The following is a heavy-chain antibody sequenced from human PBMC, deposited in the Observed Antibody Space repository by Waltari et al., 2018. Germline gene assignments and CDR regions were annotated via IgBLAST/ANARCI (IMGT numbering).Heavy chain of an antibody. Sequence: EVQLLESGGGLVQPGGSLRLSCAASGFTFSSSAMSWVRRAPGKGLEWVSAISGSGGRTYYADSVKGRFTISRDNSKNTLYLQMNSLRAEDTAVYYCAKGERAVAGKNDYWGQGTLVTVSS. CDR3: AKGERAVAGKNDY. CDR2: ISGSGGRT. V-gene: IGHV3-23*01. CDR1: GFTFSSSA. J-gene: IGHJ4*02. D-gene: IGHD6-19*01.